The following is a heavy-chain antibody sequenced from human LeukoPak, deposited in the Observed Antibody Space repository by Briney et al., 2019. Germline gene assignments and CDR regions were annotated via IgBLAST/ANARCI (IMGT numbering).Heavy chain of an antibody. V-gene: IGHV1-46*01. D-gene: IGHD3-10*01. CDR2: INPSGGST. CDR3: ARDPTRRGGESPYYGSGGKDY. J-gene: IGHJ4*02. CDR1: GYTFTSYY. Sequence: GASVKVSCKASGYTFTSYYMHWVRQAPGQGLEWMGIINPSGGSTSYAQKFQGRVTMTTDTSTSTAYMELRSLRSDDTAVYYCARDPTRRGGESPYYGSGGKDYWGQGTLVTVSS.